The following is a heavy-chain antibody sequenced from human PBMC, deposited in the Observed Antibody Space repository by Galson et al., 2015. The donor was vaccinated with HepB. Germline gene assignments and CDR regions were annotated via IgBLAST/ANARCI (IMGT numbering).Heavy chain of an antibody. Sequence: SLRLSCAASAFTFSNYAMSWVRQAPGKGLEWVSIITGSGSTTYYADSVKGRFAISRDNSNNTLYLQMNSLRAEDTAMYYCAQRSRNYFDYWGQGTLVTVSS. CDR3: AQRSRNYFDY. V-gene: IGHV3-23*01. CDR2: ITGSGSTT. CDR1: AFTFSNYA. J-gene: IGHJ4*02.